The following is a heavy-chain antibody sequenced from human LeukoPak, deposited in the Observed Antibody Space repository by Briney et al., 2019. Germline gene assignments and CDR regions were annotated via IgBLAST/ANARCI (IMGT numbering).Heavy chain of an antibody. CDR2: IKEDESAK. D-gene: IGHD3-16*01. Sequence: GGSLRLSCVASGFIFTDHWMSWVRQAPGKGLDWVANIKEDESAKFYADSVMGRFTISRDNAKNSVYLEMNNLRVEDTAVYYCARAVDVADYWGRGALVTVSS. CDR3: ARAVDVADY. CDR1: GFIFTDHW. V-gene: IGHV3-7*01. J-gene: IGHJ4*02.